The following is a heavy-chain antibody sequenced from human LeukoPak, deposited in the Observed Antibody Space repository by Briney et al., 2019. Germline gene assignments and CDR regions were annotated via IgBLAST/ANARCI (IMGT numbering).Heavy chain of an antibody. J-gene: IGHJ4*02. CDR3: AREDSGSYYRTYYFDY. D-gene: IGHD1-26*01. CDR1: GGTFSSYA. CDR2: ISAYNGNT. V-gene: IGHV1-18*01. Sequence: GASVKVSCKASGGTFSSYAISWVRRAPGKGLEWMGWISAYNGNTNYAQKLQGRVTMTTDTSTSTAYMELRSLRSDDTAVYYCAREDSGSYYRTYYFDYWGQGTLVTVSS.